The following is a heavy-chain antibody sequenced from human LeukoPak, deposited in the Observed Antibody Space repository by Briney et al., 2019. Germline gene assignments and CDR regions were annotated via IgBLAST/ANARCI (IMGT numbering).Heavy chain of an antibody. V-gene: IGHV3-21*01. Sequence: GGSLRLSCAASGFTFSSYSMNWVRQAPGKGLEWVSSISSSSSYIYYADSVKGRFTISRDSAKNSLYLQMNSLRAEDTAVYYCARGDSSGWYLFLDYWGQGTLVTVSS. D-gene: IGHD6-19*01. J-gene: IGHJ4*02. CDR2: ISSSSSYI. CDR3: ARGDSSGWYLFLDY. CDR1: GFTFSSYS.